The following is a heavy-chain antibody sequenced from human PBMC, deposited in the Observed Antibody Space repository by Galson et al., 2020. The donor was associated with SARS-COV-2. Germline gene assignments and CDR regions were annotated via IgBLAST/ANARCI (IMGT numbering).Heavy chain of an antibody. CDR3: SRYSSSWYPTGNNWFDL. CDR2: VSTYNGKT. D-gene: IGHD6-13*01. Sequence: ASVKVSCQASGYSFTSYGITWVRQAPGQGLEWMGWVSTYNGKTDYAQNFQGRVTMTTNTSTTTAYMELNSLTSDETAIYYCSRYSSSWYPTGNNWFDLWGQGTLVTVSS. V-gene: IGHV1-18*01. J-gene: IGHJ5*02. CDR1: GYSFTSYG.